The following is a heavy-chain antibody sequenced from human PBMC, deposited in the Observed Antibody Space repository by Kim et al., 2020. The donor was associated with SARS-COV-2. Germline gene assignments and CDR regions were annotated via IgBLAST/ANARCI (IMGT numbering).Heavy chain of an antibody. J-gene: IGHJ6*02. D-gene: IGHD3-10*01. V-gene: IGHV3-49*02. CDR3: ARPSGSGSYYYYYPMDV. Sequence: VKDRFLISRDDSKSIAYLHMNSLKTEDTAVYYCARPSGSGSYYYYYPMDVWGQGTTVTVSS.